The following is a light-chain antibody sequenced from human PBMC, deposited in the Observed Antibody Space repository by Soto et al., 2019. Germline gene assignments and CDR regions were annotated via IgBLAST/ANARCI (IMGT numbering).Light chain of an antibody. CDR1: QSISTY. CDR2: TAS. CDR3: QHSYNIPLT. J-gene: IGKJ3*01. Sequence: DIQMTQSPSSLSASVGDRVTISCRASQSISTYLNWYQQTPGKAPKLLIHTASILQSGVPSRFSGSASRTDFTLTTTNVQPEDFAIYYCQHSYNIPLTFGPGTKVDIQ. V-gene: IGKV1-39*01.